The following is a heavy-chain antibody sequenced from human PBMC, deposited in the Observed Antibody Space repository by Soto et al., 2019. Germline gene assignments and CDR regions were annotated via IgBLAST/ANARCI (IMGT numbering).Heavy chain of an antibody. D-gene: IGHD3-22*01. CDR3: ARTHRAGRHYRTSGNSRPLYYFDY. V-gene: IGHV1-2*04. CDR1: GYTFNGYY. Sequence: ASVKVSCKASGYTFNGYYIHWVRQAPGQGLEWMGWINPDSGGTNYAQKFQGWVTMTRDTSISTAYMELSRLKSDDTAVYYCARTHRAGRHYRTSGNSRPLYYFDYWGRGTLVTVSS. J-gene: IGHJ4*02. CDR2: INPDSGGT.